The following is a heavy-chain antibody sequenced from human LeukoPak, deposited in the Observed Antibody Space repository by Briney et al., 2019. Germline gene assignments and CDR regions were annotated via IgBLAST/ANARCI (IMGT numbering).Heavy chain of an antibody. D-gene: IGHD3-3*01. CDR3: ARDGRFLEWLLSSDY. CDR2: ISSSSSYI. J-gene: IGHJ4*02. CDR1: GFTFSSYS. V-gene: IGHV3-21*01. Sequence: GGSLRLSCAASGFTFSSYSMKLVRQAPGKGLEWVSSISSSSSYIYYADSVKGRFTISRDNAKNSLYLQMNSLRAEDTAVYYCARDGRFLEWLLSSDYWGQGTLVTVSS.